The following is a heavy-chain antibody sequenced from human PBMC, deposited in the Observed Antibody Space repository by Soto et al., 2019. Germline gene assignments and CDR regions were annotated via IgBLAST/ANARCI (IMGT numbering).Heavy chain of an antibody. CDR1: GYTFTSYG. V-gene: IGHV1-18*01. D-gene: IGHD3-3*01. CDR3: ARVLNDFWSGENYYYYYGMDV. J-gene: IGHJ6*02. Sequence: ASVKVSCKASGYTFTSYGISWVRQAPGQGLEWMGWISAYNGNTNYAQKLQGRVTMTTDTSTSTAYMELRSLRSDDTAVYYCARVLNDFWSGENYYYYYGMDVWGRGTTVTVSS. CDR2: ISAYNGNT.